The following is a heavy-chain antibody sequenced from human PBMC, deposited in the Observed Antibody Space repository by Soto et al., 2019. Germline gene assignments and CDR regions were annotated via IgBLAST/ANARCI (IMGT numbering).Heavy chain of an antibody. Sequence: PGGSLRLSCTASGFTSGDYAMSWFRQAPGKGLEWVGFIRSKAYGGTTEYAASVKGRFTISRDDSKSIAYLQMNSLKTEDTAVYYCTRILAWGSYRSFDYWGQGTLVTVSS. CDR3: TRILAWGSYRSFDY. J-gene: IGHJ4*02. D-gene: IGHD3-16*02. CDR2: IRSKAYGGTT. V-gene: IGHV3-49*03. CDR1: GFTSGDYA.